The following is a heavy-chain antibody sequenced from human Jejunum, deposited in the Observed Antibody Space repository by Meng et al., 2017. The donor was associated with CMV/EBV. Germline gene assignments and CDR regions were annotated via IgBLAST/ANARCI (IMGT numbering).Heavy chain of an antibody. V-gene: IGHV3-74*03. CDR2: INGDGSST. D-gene: IGHD2-8*01. CDR1: GFFSSYW. J-gene: IGHJ4*02. CDR3: AREGVKCANGVCYNATWDY. Sequence: VQLVESXXGLVQXGGSLSLSXLASGFFSSYWMHWVRQAPGKGLVWVSRINGDGSSTKYADSVKGRFTISRDNAKNTLYLQMNSLRVEDTAVYYCAREGVKCANGVCYNATWDYWGQGTLVTVSS.